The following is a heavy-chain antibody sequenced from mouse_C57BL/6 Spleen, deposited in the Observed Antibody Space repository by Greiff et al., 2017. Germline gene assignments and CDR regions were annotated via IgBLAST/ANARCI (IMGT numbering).Heavy chain of an antibody. D-gene: IGHD2-10*02. CDR1: GYTFTDYN. Sequence: EVQLQQSGPELVKPGASVKMSCKASGYTFTDYNMHWVKQSHGKSLEWIGYINPNNGGTSYNQKFKGKATLTVNKSSSTAYMELRSLTSEDSAVYYCARGRYGNYILDYWGQGTTLTVSS. V-gene: IGHV1-22*01. CDR3: ARGRYGNYILDY. CDR2: INPNNGGT. J-gene: IGHJ2*01.